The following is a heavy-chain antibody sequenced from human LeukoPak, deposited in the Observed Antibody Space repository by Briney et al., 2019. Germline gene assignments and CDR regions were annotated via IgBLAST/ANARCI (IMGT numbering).Heavy chain of an antibody. V-gene: IGHV3-73*01. J-gene: IGHJ4*02. CDR3: TPLSGSSGYPASFDY. Sequence: PGGSLRLSCAASGFTFSGSAMHWVRQASGKGLEWVGRIRSKANSYATAYAASVKGRFTISRDDSKNTAYLQMNSLKTEDTAVYYCTPLSGSSGYPASFDYWGQGTLVTVSS. D-gene: IGHD3-22*01. CDR2: IRSKANSYAT. CDR1: GFTFSGSA.